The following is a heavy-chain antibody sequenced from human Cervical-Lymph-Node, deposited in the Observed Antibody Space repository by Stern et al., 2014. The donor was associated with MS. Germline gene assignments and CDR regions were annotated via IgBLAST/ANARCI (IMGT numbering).Heavy chain of an antibody. CDR3: AINVGDTTLGH. J-gene: IGHJ4*02. Sequence: VQLVESGAEVKKNGSSVKVSCKASGGTLRSYVITWARQASGQGPEGMGEISPIFGTATYAQQFQGRVTITADEYTSTVYMELSSLRSEDTAVYYCAINVGDTTLGHWGQGSQVIVSS. D-gene: IGHD3-16*01. V-gene: IGHV1-69*01. CDR1: GGTLRSYV. CDR2: ISPIFGTA.